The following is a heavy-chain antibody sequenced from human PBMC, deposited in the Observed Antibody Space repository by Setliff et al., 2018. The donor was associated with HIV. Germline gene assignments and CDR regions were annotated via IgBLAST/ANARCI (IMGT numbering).Heavy chain of an antibody. D-gene: IGHD2-15*01. J-gene: IGHJ3*02. CDR1: RFSFSSYG. Sequence: GGSLRLSCAASRFSFSSYGMHWVRQAPGKGLEWVSVIYRAGSTYYADSVKGRFTISRHNSKNTLYLQMNSLRADDTAVYYCARDRSGGDAFDIWGQGTMVTVSS. CDR2: IYRAGST. CDR3: ARDRSGGDAFDI. V-gene: IGHV3-53*04.